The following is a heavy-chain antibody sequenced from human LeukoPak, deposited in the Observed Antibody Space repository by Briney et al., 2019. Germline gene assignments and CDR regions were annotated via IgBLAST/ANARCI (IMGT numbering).Heavy chain of an antibody. CDR2: INHSGST. CDR3: ARVVVVITPRSYYFDY. D-gene: IGHD3-22*01. CDR1: GGSFSGYY. V-gene: IGHV4-34*01. Sequence: SETLSLTCAVYGGSFSGYYWSWIRQPPGKGLEWIGEINHSGSTNYNPSLKSRVTISVDTSKNQFSLKLSSVTAADTAVYYCARVVVVITPRSYYFDYWGQGTTVTVSS. J-gene: IGHJ4*03.